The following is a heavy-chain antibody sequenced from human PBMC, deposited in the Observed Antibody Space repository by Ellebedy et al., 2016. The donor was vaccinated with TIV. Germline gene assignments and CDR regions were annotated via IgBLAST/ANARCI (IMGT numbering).Heavy chain of an antibody. D-gene: IGHD2-15*01. V-gene: IGHV1-46*01. CDR3: AWGLYWRQFDY. J-gene: IGHJ4*02. Sequence: ASVKVSXXASGYTFTSYYMHWVRQAPGQGLEWMGIINPSGGSTSYAQKFQGRVTMTRDTSTSTVYMELSSLRSEDTAVYYCAWGLYWRQFDYWGQGTLVTVSS. CDR1: GYTFTSYY. CDR2: INPSGGST.